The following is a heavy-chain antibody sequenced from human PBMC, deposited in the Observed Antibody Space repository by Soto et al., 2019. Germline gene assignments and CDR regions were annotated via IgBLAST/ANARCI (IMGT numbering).Heavy chain of an antibody. V-gene: IGHV1-69*01. CDR3: ARAVGGMIVVADAFDI. CDR1: GGTFSSYA. J-gene: IGHJ3*02. Sequence: QVQLVQSGAEVKKPGSSVKVSCKASGGTFSSYAISWVRQAPGQGLEWMRGIIPIFGTANYAQKFQGRVTITADESTSTAYMELSSLRSEDTAVYYCARAVGGMIVVADAFDIWGQGTMVTVSS. D-gene: IGHD3-22*01. CDR2: IIPIFGTA.